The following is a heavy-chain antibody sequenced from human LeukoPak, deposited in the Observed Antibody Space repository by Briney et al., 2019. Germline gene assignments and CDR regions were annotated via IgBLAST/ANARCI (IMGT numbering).Heavy chain of an antibody. Sequence: GGSLRLSCAASGFTFSSYAMCWVRQAPGQGLEWVSAISGSGGSTYYADSVKGRFTISRDDSKNKLYLLMNSLRAEDTAVYYCAKAVGSSGWYRQRGQGTLVNVSS. J-gene: IGHJ4*02. CDR1: GFTFSSYA. CDR3: AKAVGSSGWYRQ. D-gene: IGHD6-19*01. CDR2: ISGSGGST. V-gene: IGHV3-23*01.